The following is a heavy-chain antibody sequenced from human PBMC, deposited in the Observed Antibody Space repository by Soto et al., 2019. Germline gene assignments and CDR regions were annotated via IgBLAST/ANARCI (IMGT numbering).Heavy chain of an antibody. Sequence: PGESLKISCAASGFTFNTYSMNWVRQAPGKGLEWVSSISSTSSYIYYADSVEGRFTISRDNAKSSLYLQMNSLRAEDTAVYYCARERWEQSTKQLDYWGQGTLVTVSS. J-gene: IGHJ4*02. CDR2: ISSTSSYI. V-gene: IGHV3-21*01. CDR3: ARERWEQSTKQLDY. D-gene: IGHD1-26*01. CDR1: GFTFNTYS.